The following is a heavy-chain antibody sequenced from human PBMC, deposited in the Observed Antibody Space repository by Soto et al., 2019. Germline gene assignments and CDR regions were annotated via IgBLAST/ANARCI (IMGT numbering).Heavy chain of an antibody. Sequence: QLQLQESGPGLVRPSETLSLTCTVSGGSISSSYYYWGRIRQPPGKGLEWIGYIYYSGGTYYNPSLKSPVTISVDTSKNQFSLRLSSVTAADTAVYSCARHDSRSGYSPDYWGQGTLVTVSS. CDR1: GGSISSSYYY. J-gene: IGHJ4*02. CDR2: IYYSGGT. V-gene: IGHV4-39*01. D-gene: IGHD3-3*01. CDR3: ARHDSRSGYSPDY.